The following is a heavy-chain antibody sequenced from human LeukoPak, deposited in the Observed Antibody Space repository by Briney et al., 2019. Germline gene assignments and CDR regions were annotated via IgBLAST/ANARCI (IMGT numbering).Heavy chain of an antibody. D-gene: IGHD6-19*01. CDR2: IYYSGST. J-gene: IGHJ4*02. CDR3: ARVPYTSGWYYFDY. CDR1: GASISRCY. V-gene: IGHV4-59*01. Sequence: PSETLSLTCSVSGASISRCYWSWIRQPPGKGLEWIAYIYYSGSTDYNPSLKSRVTISVDTSKNQFSLRLSSVTAADTAVYYCARVPYTSGWYYFDYWGQGTLVTVSS.